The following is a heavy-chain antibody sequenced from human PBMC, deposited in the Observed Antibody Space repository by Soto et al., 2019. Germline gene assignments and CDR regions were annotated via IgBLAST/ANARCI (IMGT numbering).Heavy chain of an antibody. D-gene: IGHD3-22*01. CDR2: LSYSGGSR. Sequence: EVKLLESGGGLVQPGGSLRLYCSASGFAFDRFAMNWVRQAPGKGLKGVSSLSYSGGSRYYADSVKGRFTVSRDKSKKTLFLQINNLRAEDTAGYYCAKANETDYYGIDYWGQGTLVTVAS. V-gene: IGHV3-23*01. CDR3: AKANETDYYGIDY. CDR1: GFAFDRFA. J-gene: IGHJ4*02.